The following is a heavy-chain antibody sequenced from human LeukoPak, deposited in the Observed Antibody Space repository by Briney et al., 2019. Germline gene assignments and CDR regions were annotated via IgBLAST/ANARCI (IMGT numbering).Heavy chain of an antibody. CDR1: GFTFSSYA. Sequence: GGSLRLSCAASGFTFSSYAMSWVRQAPGKGLEWVSAISGSGGSTYYADSVKGRFTISRGNAKNSLYLQMNSLRAEDTALYYCAKDTSYDSSGYYDYWGQGTLVTVSS. J-gene: IGHJ4*02. V-gene: IGHV3-23*01. D-gene: IGHD3-22*01. CDR3: AKDTSYDSSGYYDY. CDR2: ISGSGGST.